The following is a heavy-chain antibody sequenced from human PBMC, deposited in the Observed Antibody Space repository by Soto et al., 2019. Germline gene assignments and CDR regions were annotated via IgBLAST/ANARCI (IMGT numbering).Heavy chain of an antibody. Sequence: EVQLLESGGGLVQPGGSLRLSCAASGFTFSSYSMSWVRQAPGKGLEWVSTISGSGGSTYYADSVKGRFTISRDNSKNTLYLQMNSLRAEDTAVYYCAKDRAVAGTPAPGGPYWGQGTLVTVSS. CDR3: AKDRAVAGTPAPGGPY. CDR1: GFTFSSYS. CDR2: ISGSGGST. V-gene: IGHV3-23*01. J-gene: IGHJ4*02. D-gene: IGHD6-19*01.